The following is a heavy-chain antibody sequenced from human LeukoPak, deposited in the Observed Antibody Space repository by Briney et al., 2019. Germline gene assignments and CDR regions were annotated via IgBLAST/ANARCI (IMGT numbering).Heavy chain of an antibody. CDR2: IKQDGSEK. Sequence: GGSLRLSCAASGFTFSSYWMSWVRQAPGKGLEWVANIKQDGSEKYYVDSVKGRFTISRDNAKNSVYLQMNSLRAEDTDLYYCAKDKAPLYSGYDWDLDFWGQGTLVIVSS. CDR3: AKDKAPLYSGYDWDLDF. D-gene: IGHD5-12*01. J-gene: IGHJ4*02. CDR1: GFTFSSYW. V-gene: IGHV3-7*03.